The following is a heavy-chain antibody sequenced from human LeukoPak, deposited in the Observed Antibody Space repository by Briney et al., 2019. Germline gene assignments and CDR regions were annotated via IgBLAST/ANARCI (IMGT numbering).Heavy chain of an antibody. CDR2: IFYSGST. J-gene: IGHJ5*02. CDR1: GGSIGSGDYY. V-gene: IGHV4-39*01. Sequence: KPSETLSLTCTVSGGSIGSGDYYWDWIRQPPGKGLEWIGDIFYSGSTHYNPSLKGRATISIDTSKNQFSLRLSSVTAADTAVYYCARKFRRRKLNWFDPWDQGTLVTVSS. CDR3: ARKFRRRKLNWFDP.